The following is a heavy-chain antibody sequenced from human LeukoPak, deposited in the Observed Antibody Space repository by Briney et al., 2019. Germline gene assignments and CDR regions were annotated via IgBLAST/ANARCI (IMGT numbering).Heavy chain of an antibody. Sequence: GASVKVSCKASGYTFTGYYMHWVRQAPGQGLEWMGWINPNSGGTNYAQKFQGWVTMTRDTSISTAYMELSRLRSDDTAVYYCARLAAAGTMGAFDIWGQGTMVTVSS. CDR3: ARLAAAGTMGAFDI. J-gene: IGHJ3*02. CDR2: INPNSGGT. CDR1: GYTFTGYY. V-gene: IGHV1-2*04. D-gene: IGHD6-13*01.